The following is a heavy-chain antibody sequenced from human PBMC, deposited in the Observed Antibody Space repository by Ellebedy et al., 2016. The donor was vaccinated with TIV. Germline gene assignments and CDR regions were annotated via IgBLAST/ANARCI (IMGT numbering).Heavy chain of an antibody. J-gene: IGHJ4*02. CDR1: GFTFSSYA. Sequence: PGGSLRLSCAASGFTFSSYAMHWVRQAPGKGLEWVAVISYDGSNKYYADSVKGRFTISRDNAKNSLYLQMNSLRAEDTAVYYCARVGRGATIPFGYFDYWGQGTLVTVSS. CDR3: ARVGRGATIPFGYFDY. V-gene: IGHV3-30*07. D-gene: IGHD5-24*01. CDR2: ISYDGSNK.